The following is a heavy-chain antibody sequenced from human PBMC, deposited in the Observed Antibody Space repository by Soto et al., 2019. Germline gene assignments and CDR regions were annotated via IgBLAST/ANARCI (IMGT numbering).Heavy chain of an antibody. V-gene: IGHV1-2*04. CDR1: GYTFAGYY. CDR2: INPNSGGT. D-gene: IGHD3-10*01. J-gene: IGHJ6*02. Sequence: ASVKVSCKASGYTFAGYYMHWVRQAPGQGLEWMGWINPNSGGTNYAQKFQGWVTMTRDTSISTAYMELSRLRSDDTAVYYCARGTYGSGSYYPERGSYYYGMDVWGQGTTVTV. CDR3: ARGTYGSGSYYPERGSYYYGMDV.